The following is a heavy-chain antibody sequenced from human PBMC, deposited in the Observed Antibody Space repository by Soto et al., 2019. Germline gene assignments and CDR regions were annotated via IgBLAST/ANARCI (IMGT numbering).Heavy chain of an antibody. CDR3: ARSTWDYGDDAFDI. CDR2: IYPGDSDT. D-gene: IGHD4-17*01. V-gene: IGHV5-51*01. Sequence: GESLKISCKGSGYSFTSYWIGWVRQMPGKGLEWMGIIYPGDSDTRYSPSFQGQVTISADKSISTAYLQWSSLKASDTAMYYYARSTWDYGDDAFDIWGQGTMVPVSS. CDR1: GYSFTSYW. J-gene: IGHJ3*02.